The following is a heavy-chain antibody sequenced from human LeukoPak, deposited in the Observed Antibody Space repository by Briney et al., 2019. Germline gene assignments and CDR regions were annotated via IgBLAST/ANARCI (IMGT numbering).Heavy chain of an antibody. CDR3: ARDLTPASITMARPS. Sequence: GGSLRLSCAASGFTFSSYWMSWVRQAPGKGLEWVANIKQDGSEKYYVDSVKGRFTISRDNAKNSLYLQMNSLRAEDTAVYYCARDLTPASITMARPSWGQGTLVTVSS. J-gene: IGHJ5*02. V-gene: IGHV3-7*01. D-gene: IGHD3-10*01. CDR2: IKQDGSEK. CDR1: GFTFSSYW.